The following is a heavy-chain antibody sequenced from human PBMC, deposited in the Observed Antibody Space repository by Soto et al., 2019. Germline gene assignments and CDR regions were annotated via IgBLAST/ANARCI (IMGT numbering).Heavy chain of an antibody. V-gene: IGHV1-46*03. D-gene: IGHD6-13*01. Sequence: ASVKVSCKASGYTFTSYYMHWVRQAPGQGLEWMGIINPSGGSTSYAQKFQGRVTMTRDTSTSTVYMELSSLRSEDTAVYYCASNTHQAIAAAGYYYMGVWGKGTTVTVSS. CDR3: ASNTHQAIAAAGYYYMGV. CDR2: INPSGGST. CDR1: GYTFTSYY. J-gene: IGHJ6*03.